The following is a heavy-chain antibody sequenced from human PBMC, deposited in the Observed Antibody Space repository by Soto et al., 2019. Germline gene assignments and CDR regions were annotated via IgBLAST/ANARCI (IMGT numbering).Heavy chain of an antibody. J-gene: IGHJ3*02. CDR1: GYSFTSYW. Sequence: PGESLKISCKGSGYSFTSYWISWVRQMPGKGLEWMGRIDPSDSYTNYSPSFQGHVTISADKSISTAYLQWSSLKASDTAMYYCARQRSPGTAMASGAFDIWGQGTMVIVSS. D-gene: IGHD5-18*01. CDR2: IDPSDSYT. V-gene: IGHV5-10-1*01. CDR3: ARQRSPGTAMASGAFDI.